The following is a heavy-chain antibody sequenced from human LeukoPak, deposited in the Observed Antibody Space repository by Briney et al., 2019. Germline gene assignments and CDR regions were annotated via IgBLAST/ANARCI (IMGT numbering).Heavy chain of an antibody. J-gene: IGHJ4*02. D-gene: IGHD2-15*01. CDR2: IKQDGSEK. Sequence: PGGSLRLSCAASGFTFSDYYMSWIRQAPGKGLEWVANIKQDGSEKYYVDSVKGRFTISRDNAKNSLYLQMNSLRAEDTAVYYCARLLGYCSGGSCYSIRFDYWGQGTLVTVSS. V-gene: IGHV3-7*01. CDR3: ARLLGYCSGGSCYSIRFDY. CDR1: GFTFSDYY.